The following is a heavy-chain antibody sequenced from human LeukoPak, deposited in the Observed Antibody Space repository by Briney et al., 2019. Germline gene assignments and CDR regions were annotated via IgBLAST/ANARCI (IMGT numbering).Heavy chain of an antibody. Sequence: GGSLRLSCAASGFTFDDYAMHWVRQAPGKGLEWVSGISWNSGSIGYADSVKGRFTISRDNAKNSLYLQMNSLRAEDTAVYYCARGRRFADSSAFDIWGQGTMVTVSS. CDR3: ARGRRFADSSAFDI. V-gene: IGHV3-9*01. D-gene: IGHD4-17*01. CDR2: ISWNSGSI. CDR1: GFTFDDYA. J-gene: IGHJ3*02.